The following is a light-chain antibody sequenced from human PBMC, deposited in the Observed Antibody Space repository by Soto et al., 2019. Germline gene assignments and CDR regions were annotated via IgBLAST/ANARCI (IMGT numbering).Light chain of an antibody. CDR2: DAS. CDR1: QSVSSF. Sequence: EIVLTQSPATLSLSPGERATLSCRASQSVSSFCVWYQQKRGQAPRLLIYDASKRATGIPARFSGSGSGTDFTLTISSLEPEDFAVYYCQQRVNWPLTFGGGTTVEIK. CDR3: QQRVNWPLT. J-gene: IGKJ4*01. V-gene: IGKV3-11*01.